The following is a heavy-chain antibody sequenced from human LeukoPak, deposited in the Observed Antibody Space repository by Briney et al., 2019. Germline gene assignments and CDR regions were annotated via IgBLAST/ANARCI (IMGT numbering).Heavy chain of an antibody. CDR1: GYTFTSYG. J-gene: IGHJ6*03. D-gene: IGHD3-10*01. CDR2: ISAYNGNT. V-gene: IGHV1-18*01. Sequence: ASVKVSCKASGYTFTSYGISWVRQAPGQGLEWMGWISAYNGNTNYAQKFQGRVTITADKSTSTAYMELSSLRSEDTAVYYCARGRVRVLWFGELDYMDVWGKGTTITISS. CDR3: ARGRVRVLWFGELDYMDV.